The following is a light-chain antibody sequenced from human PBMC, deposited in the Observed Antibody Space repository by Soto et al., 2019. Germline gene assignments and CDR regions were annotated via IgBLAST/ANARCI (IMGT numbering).Light chain of an antibody. Sequence: EIVMTQSPATLSVSPGERATLSCRASQSISNNLAWYQQKPGQAPRLLIHGASTRATGIADRFSGSGSGTDFTLTIRRLEPDDFAVYYCQKYGSFWTFGQGTKVDIK. J-gene: IGKJ1*01. CDR2: GAS. V-gene: IGKV3-20*01. CDR3: QKYGSFWT. CDR1: QSISNN.